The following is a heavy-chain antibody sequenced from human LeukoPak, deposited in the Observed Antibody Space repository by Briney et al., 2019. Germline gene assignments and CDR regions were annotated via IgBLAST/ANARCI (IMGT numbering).Heavy chain of an antibody. J-gene: IGHJ4*02. CDR1: GGSFSGYY. D-gene: IGHD3-22*01. CDR3: ARYPYYYDSSGYYYFDY. V-gene: IGHV4-34*01. CDR2: INHSGST. Sequence: SETLSLICAVYGGSFSGYYWSWIRQPPGKGLEWIGEINHSGSTNYNPSLKSRVTISVDTSKNQFSLKLSSVTAADTAVYYCARYPYYYDSSGYYYFDYWGQGTLVTVSS.